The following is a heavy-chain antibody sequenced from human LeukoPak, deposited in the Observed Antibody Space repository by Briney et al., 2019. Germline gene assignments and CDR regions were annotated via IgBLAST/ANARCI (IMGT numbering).Heavy chain of an antibody. J-gene: IGHJ4*02. CDR1: GYTFTSYA. D-gene: IGHD3-16*01. CDR3: AREITVGRGSFDY. V-gene: IGHV1-69*13. Sequence: GASVKVSCKASGYTFTSYAMNWVRQAPGQGLEWMGGIIPIFGTANYAQKFQGRVTITADESTSTAYMELSSLRSEDTAVYYCAREITVGRGSFDYWGQGTLVTVSS. CDR2: IIPIFGTA.